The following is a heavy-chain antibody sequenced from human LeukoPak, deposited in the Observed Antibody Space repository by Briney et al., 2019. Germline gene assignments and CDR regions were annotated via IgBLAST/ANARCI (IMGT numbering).Heavy chain of an antibody. V-gene: IGHV3-30*04. D-gene: IGHD1-26*01. CDR1: GFTFSSYA. J-gene: IGHJ3*02. CDR2: ISYDGSNK. Sequence: GGSLRLSCAASGFTFSSYAMHWVRQAPGKGLEWVAVISYDGSNKYYADSVKGRFTISRDNSKNTLYLQMNSLRAEDTAVYYCARGGKLRAAFDIWGHGTMVTVSS. CDR3: ARGGKLRAAFDI.